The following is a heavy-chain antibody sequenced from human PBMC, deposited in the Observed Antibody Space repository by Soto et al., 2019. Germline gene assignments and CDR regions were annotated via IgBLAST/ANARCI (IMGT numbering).Heavy chain of an antibody. Sequence: LSLTCAASGFTFSSYAMSWVRQAPGKGLEWVSAISGSGGSTYYADSVKGRFTISRDNSKNTLYLQMNSLRAEDTAVYYCAKSLNYDILTGYSWGNYFDYWGQGTLVTVSS. J-gene: IGHJ4*02. CDR3: AKSLNYDILTGYSWGNYFDY. CDR1: GFTFSSYA. D-gene: IGHD3-9*01. CDR2: ISGSGGST. V-gene: IGHV3-23*01.